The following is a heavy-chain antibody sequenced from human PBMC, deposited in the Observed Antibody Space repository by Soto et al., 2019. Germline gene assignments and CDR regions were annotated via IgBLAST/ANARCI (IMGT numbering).Heavy chain of an antibody. D-gene: IGHD2-15*01. V-gene: IGHV3-23*01. CDR3: AKSYEVAATPHRWYYYGMGV. J-gene: IGHJ6*02. CDR2: ISGSGGST. CDR1: GFTFSSYA. Sequence: GGSLRLSCAASGFTFSSYAMSWVRQAPGKGLEWVSAISGSGGSTYYADSVKGRFTISRDNSKNTLYLQMNSLRAEDTAVYYCAKSYEVAATPHRWYYYGMGVWGQGTTVTVSS.